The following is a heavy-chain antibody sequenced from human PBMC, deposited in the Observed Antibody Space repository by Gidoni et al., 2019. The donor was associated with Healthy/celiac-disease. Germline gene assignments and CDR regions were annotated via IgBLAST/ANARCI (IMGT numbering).Heavy chain of an antibody. CDR2: IYPGDSDT. D-gene: IGHD6-13*01. J-gene: IGHJ2*01. CDR1: GYSFTRYW. V-gene: IGHV5-51*03. CDR3: ARPSTGAAAGAGYFDL. Sequence: EVQLVQSGAEVQKPGASLKLSCKGSGYSFTRYWIGWVRQMPGKGLEWMGIIYPGDSDTRYSPSFQGQVTISADKSISTAYLQWSSLKASDTAMYYCARPSTGAAAGAGYFDLWGRGTLVTVSS.